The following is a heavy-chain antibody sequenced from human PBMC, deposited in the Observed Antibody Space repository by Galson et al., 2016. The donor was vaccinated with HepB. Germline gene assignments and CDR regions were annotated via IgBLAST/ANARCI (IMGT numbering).Heavy chain of an antibody. J-gene: IGHJ3*02. CDR2: INGDGSST. V-gene: IGHV3-74*01. CDR1: GFLFRGYG. CDR3: ARGSRSIPNALDI. Sequence: SLRLSCAGSGFLFRGYGMHWVRQTPGKGLVWVSRINGDGSSTNYADSVKGRFTISRENAKNTLFLQMNSLGAEDTAVYYCARGSRSIPNALDIWGKGTVVTVSS. D-gene: IGHD2-21*01.